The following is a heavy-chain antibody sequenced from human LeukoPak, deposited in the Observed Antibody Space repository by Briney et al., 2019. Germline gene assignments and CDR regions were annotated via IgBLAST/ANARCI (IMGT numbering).Heavy chain of an antibody. D-gene: IGHD5-24*01. J-gene: IGHJ4*02. CDR3: ASRKKGMATAGFDY. CDR2: IYPGDSDT. CDR1: GYIFTTYW. V-gene: IGHV5-51*01. Sequence: GESLKISCKGSGYIFTTYWIGWVRQMPGKGLEWMGIIYPGDSDTRYTPSFQGHVTISAASSSSSAYLQWSSLKTWDSAIYNVASRKKGMATAGFDYWGEGTLVTVSS.